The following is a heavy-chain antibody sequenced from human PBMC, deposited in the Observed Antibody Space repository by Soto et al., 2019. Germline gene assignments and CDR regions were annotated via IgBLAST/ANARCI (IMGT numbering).Heavy chain of an antibody. CDR2: IYYSGST. Sequence: QVQLQESGPGLVKPSETLSLTCTVSGGSISSYYWSWIRQPPGKGLEWIGYIYYSGSTNYNPSLKSRVTISVDTSKIQFSLKLSSVTAADTAVYYCARDRGYSNGAYYYYYGMDVWGQGTTVTVSS. D-gene: IGHD4-4*01. CDR3: ARDRGYSNGAYYYYYGMDV. CDR1: GGSISSYY. V-gene: IGHV4-59*01. J-gene: IGHJ6*02.